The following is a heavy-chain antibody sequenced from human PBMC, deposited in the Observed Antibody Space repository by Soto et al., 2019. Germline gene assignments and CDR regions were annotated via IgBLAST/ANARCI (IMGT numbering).Heavy chain of an antibody. D-gene: IGHD1-26*01. CDR3: ARGCSWKGATMSGGIDY. Sequence: ASVKVSCKASGYTFTSYYMHWVRQAPGQGLEWMGIINPSGGSTSYAQKFQGRVTMTRDTSTSTVYMELSSLRSEDTAVYYCARGCSWKGATMSGGIDYWGQGTLVTVSS. CDR2: INPSGGST. V-gene: IGHV1-46*01. CDR1: GYTFTSYY. J-gene: IGHJ4*02.